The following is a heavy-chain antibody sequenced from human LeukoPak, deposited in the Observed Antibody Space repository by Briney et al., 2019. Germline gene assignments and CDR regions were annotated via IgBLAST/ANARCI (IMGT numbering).Heavy chain of an antibody. V-gene: IGHV4-59*01. D-gene: IGHD6-13*01. CDR3: ARDGDSSRNAFDI. CDR1: GGSISSYY. CDR2: IYYSGST. Sequence: PSETLSLTCTVSGGSISSYYWSWIRQPPGKGLEWIGYIYYSGSTNYNPSLKSRVTISVDTSKNQFSLKLSSVTAAGTAVYYCARDGDSSRNAFDIWGQGTMVTVSS. J-gene: IGHJ3*02.